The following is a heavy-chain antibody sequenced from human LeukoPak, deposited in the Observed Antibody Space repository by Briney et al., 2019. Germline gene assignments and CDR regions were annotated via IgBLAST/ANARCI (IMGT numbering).Heavy chain of an antibody. CDR2: ISSSSSYI. Sequence: GGSLRLSCAASGFTFSSYSLNWVRQAPGKGLEWVSSISSSSSYIYYADSVKGRFTISRDNAKNSLYLQMNSLRAEGTAVYYCAKWELGIGYYFDYWGQGTLVTVSS. CDR1: GFTFSSYS. J-gene: IGHJ4*02. V-gene: IGHV3-21*04. D-gene: IGHD7-27*01. CDR3: AKWELGIGYYFDY.